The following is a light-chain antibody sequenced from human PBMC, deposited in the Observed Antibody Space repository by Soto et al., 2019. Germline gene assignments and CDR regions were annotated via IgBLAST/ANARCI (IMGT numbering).Light chain of an antibody. CDR2: EVS. Sequence: HSALTQPPSASGSPGQSVTISCTGTSSDVGGYNYVSWYQQHPGKAPKLMVFEVSKRPSGVPDRFSGSKSGNTASLTVSGLQAEDEADCASYAGSINWVFGGGTKVTVL. J-gene: IGLJ3*02. V-gene: IGLV2-8*01. CDR1: SSDVGGYNY. CDR3: ASYAGSINWV.